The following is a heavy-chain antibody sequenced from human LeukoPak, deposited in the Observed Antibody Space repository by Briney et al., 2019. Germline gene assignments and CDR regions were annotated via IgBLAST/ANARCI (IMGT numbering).Heavy chain of an antibody. D-gene: IGHD2-2*01. CDR2: ISGSGSST. J-gene: IGHJ4*02. CDR3: AKDGQKYGALDY. Sequence: PGGSLRLSCGASGITFTSYAMTWVRQAPGKGLEWVSTISGSGSSTYYADSVKGRLTISRDNSKNTLYLQMNSPGAEDTGVYYCAKDGQKYGALDYWGQGTLVTVSS. V-gene: IGHV3-23*01. CDR1: GITFTSYA.